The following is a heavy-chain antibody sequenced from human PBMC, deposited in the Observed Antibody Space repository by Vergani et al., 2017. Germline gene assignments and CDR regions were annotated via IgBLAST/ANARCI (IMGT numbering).Heavy chain of an antibody. D-gene: IGHD4-11*01. J-gene: IGHJ6*03. CDR2: INHSGST. Sequence: QVQLQQWGAGLLKPSETLSLTCAVYGGSFSGYYWSWIRQPPGKGLEWIGEINHSGSTNYNPSLKSRVTISVDTSKNQFSLKLSSVTAADTAVYYCARVAVTTLSSYYYYMDVWGKGTTVTVSS. CDR3: ARVAVTTLSSYYYYMDV. V-gene: IGHV4-34*01. CDR1: GGSFSGYY.